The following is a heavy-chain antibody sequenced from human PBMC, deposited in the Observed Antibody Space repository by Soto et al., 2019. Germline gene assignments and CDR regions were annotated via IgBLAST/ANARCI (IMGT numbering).Heavy chain of an antibody. V-gene: IGHV1-2*04. D-gene: IGHD5-12*01. CDR1: GDSFNDYY. Sequence: QVQLVQSGAEVRKPGASVTVSCRSSGDSFNDYYIHWVRQAPGQGFEWMGWINPNGGVTKYAQKSHGWVSMTRDTSIRTVYMQLSRLRSDDTAVYYCARESGGATATLDYYYFYMDVWGTGTTVTVSS. J-gene: IGHJ6*03. CDR3: ARESGGATATLDYYYFYMDV. CDR2: INPNGGVT.